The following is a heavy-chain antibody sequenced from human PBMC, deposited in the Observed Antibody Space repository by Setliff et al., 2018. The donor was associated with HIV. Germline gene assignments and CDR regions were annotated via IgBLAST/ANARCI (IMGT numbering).Heavy chain of an antibody. D-gene: IGHD2-2*01. CDR1: GGTFSNYA. Sequence: SVKVSCKPSGGTFSNYAIGWVRQAPGQGLEWMGGIIPLFGRSNYAQKFQGRVTITADESTRTVYMVLSSLRSEDTAVYYCATSSRIYYYSYMDVWGKGTTGTVSS. CDR2: IIPLFGRS. CDR3: ATSSRIYYYSYMDV. V-gene: IGHV1-69*13. J-gene: IGHJ6*03.